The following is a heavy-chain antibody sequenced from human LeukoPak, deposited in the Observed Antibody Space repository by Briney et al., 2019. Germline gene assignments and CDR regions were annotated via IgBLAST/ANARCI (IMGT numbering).Heavy chain of an antibody. V-gene: IGHV4-34*01. CDR2: INHSGST. D-gene: IGHD5-18*01. Sequence: SETLSLTCAVYGGSFSGYYWSWIRQPPGKGLEWIGQINHSGSTNYNPSLKSRVTISVDTSKNQFSLKLSSVTAADTAVYYCARGRYRFDPWGQGTLVTVSS. CDR3: ARGRYRFDP. CDR1: GGSFSGYY. J-gene: IGHJ5*02.